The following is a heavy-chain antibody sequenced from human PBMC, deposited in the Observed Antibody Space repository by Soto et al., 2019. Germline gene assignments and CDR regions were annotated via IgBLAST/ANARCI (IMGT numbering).Heavy chain of an antibody. J-gene: IGHJ2*01. CDR3: ARDRYGDYDGGWYFDL. CDR1: GFTFSSYA. Sequence: QVQLVESGGGVVQPGRSLRLSCAASGFTFSSYAMHWVRQAPGKGLEWVAVISYDGSNKYYADSVKGRFTISRDNSKNTLYLQMNGLIAEDTAVYDCARDRYGDYDGGWYFDLWGRGTLVTVSS. CDR2: ISYDGSNK. V-gene: IGHV3-30-3*01. D-gene: IGHD4-17*01.